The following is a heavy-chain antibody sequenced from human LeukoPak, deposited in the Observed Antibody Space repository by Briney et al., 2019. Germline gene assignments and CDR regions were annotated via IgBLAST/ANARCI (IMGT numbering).Heavy chain of an antibody. CDR1: GYXFTSYY. J-gene: IGHJ3*02. D-gene: IGHD3-22*01. CDR2: INPNSGGT. Sequence: ASVKVSCRASGYXFTSYYMNWVRQAPGQGLEWMGWINPNSGGTNYAQKFQGRVTMTRDTSISTAYMELSRLRSDDTAVYYCARDYYDSSGFGAFDIWGQGTMVTVSS. CDR3: ARDYYDSSGFGAFDI. V-gene: IGHV1-2*02.